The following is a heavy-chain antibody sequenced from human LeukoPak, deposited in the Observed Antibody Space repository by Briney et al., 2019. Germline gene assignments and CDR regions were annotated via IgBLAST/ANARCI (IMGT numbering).Heavy chain of an antibody. Sequence: PGGSLRLSCAASGFTFSSYSINWVRQAPGKRLEWVSSISSSSSYIYYADSVKGRFTISRDNAKNSLYLQMNSLRAEDTAVYYCARDQYDAPDYWGQGTLVTVSS. V-gene: IGHV3-21*01. J-gene: IGHJ4*02. CDR3: ARDQYDAPDY. D-gene: IGHD3-3*01. CDR2: ISSSSSYI. CDR1: GFTFSSYS.